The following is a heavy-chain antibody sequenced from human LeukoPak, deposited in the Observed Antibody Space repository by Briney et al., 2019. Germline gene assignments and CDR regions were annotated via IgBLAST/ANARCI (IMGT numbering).Heavy chain of an antibody. D-gene: IGHD7-27*01. CDR1: GFTFTSYT. Sequence: PGGSLRLARAASGFTFTSYTMNWVRQAPGKGLEWVSHIGTGTSTVGYADSIKGRFTISRDNAKNSVDLQMSSLRVDDSAVYYCVRDKDWGFDSWGQGTLVTVSS. V-gene: IGHV3-48*01. J-gene: IGHJ4*02. CDR3: VRDKDWGFDS. CDR2: IGTGTSTV.